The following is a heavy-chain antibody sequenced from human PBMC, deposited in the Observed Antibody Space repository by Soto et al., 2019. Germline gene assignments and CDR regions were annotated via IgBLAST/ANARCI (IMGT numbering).Heavy chain of an antibody. CDR3: ARIALYCTNGVCYPAYFDY. Sequence: SETLSLTCAVYGGSFSGYYWSWIRQPPGKGLEWIGEINHSGSTNYNPSLKSRVTISVDTSKNQFSLKLSSVTAADTAVYYCARIALYCTNGVCYPAYFDYWGQGTLVTVPQ. J-gene: IGHJ4*02. V-gene: IGHV4-34*01. D-gene: IGHD2-8*01. CDR2: INHSGST. CDR1: GGSFSGYY.